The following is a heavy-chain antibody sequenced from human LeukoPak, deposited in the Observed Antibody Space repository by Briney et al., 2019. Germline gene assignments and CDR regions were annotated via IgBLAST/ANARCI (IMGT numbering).Heavy chain of an antibody. J-gene: IGHJ4*02. V-gene: IGHV3-53*01. CDR1: GFTVSSNY. CDR2: IYSGGST. CDR3: ARDRVNWDDVGGLFDY. D-gene: IGHD1-1*01. Sequence: GGSLRLSCAASGFTVSSNYMSWVRQAPGKGLEWVSLIYSGGSTSYADSVKGRFTFSRDNSKNTLYLQMNSLRAEDTAVYYCARDRVNWDDVGGLFDYWGQGALVTVSS.